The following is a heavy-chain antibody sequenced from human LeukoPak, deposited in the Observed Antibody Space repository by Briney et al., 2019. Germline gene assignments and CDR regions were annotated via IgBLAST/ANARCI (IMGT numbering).Heavy chain of an antibody. CDR3: ARDHLDGITGTTQPSFAY. J-gene: IGHJ4*02. V-gene: IGHV1-18*01. Sequence: ASVKVSCKASGYTFTSYGISWVRQAPGQGLEWMGWISAYNGNTNYAQKLQGRVTMTTDTSTSTAYMELRSLRSDDTAVYYCARDHLDGITGTTQPSFAYWGQGTLVTVSS. CDR2: ISAYNGNT. D-gene: IGHD1-7*01. CDR1: GYTFTSYG.